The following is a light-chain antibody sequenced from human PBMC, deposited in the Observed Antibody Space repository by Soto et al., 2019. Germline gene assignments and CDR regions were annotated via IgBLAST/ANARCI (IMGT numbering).Light chain of an antibody. Sequence: QSVLTQPPSVSGAPGQRVTISCTGSSYNIGAGYDVHWYQQLPGTAPKLLIYGNSNRPSGVPDRFSGSKSGTSASLAITGLQAEDEADYYCQSYDSSRSGSVFGGGTKVTVL. V-gene: IGLV1-40*01. CDR1: SYNIGAGYD. CDR2: GNS. J-gene: IGLJ3*02. CDR3: QSYDSSRSGSV.